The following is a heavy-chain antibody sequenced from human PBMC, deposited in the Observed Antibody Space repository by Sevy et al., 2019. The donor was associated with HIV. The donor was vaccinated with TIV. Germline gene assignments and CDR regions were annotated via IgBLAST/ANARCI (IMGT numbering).Heavy chain of an antibody. Sequence: GGSLRLSCVGSEFTFNDDFMTWVRQAPGKGLEWVSSISSRSTYISYADSVKGRFTISRDNAKNSMFLQMNVLRPEDTAVYYCARDRDDYASGRRHPYYYFHGLDVWGQGTTVTVSS. J-gene: IGHJ6*02. V-gene: IGHV3-21*01. CDR1: EFTFNDDF. D-gene: IGHD3-10*01. CDR2: ISSRSTYI. CDR3: ARDRDDYASGRRHPYYYFHGLDV.